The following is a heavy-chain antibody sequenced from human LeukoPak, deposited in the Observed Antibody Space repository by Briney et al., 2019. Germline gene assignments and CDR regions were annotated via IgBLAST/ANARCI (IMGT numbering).Heavy chain of an antibody. CDR3: ARGGRAYYDILTGHHYYYYMDV. J-gene: IGHJ6*03. CDR1: GGSISSYY. Sequence: PSETLSLTCTVSGGSISSYYWSWIRQPPGKGLGWIGYIYYGGSANYNPSLKSRVTISVDTSKNQFSLKLSSVTAADTAVYYCARGGRAYYDILTGHHYYYYMDVWGKGTTVTVSS. CDR2: IYYGGSA. D-gene: IGHD3-9*01. V-gene: IGHV4-59*01.